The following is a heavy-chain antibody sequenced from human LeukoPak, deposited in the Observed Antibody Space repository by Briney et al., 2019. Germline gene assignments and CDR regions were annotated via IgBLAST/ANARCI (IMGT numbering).Heavy chain of an antibody. Sequence: PGGSLRLSCAASGFTFSSYWMSWVRQAPGKGLEWVANIKHDGSEKFYVDSVKGRFTISRDNAKNSLYLQMNSLRAEDTAVYYCAEGVGPAIDYWGQGTLVTVSS. D-gene: IGHD2-21*02. CDR1: GFTFSSYW. CDR3: AEGVGPAIDY. CDR2: IKHDGSEK. J-gene: IGHJ4*02. V-gene: IGHV3-7*01.